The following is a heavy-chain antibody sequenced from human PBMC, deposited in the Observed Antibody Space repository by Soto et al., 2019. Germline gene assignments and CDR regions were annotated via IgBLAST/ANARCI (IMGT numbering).Heavy chain of an antibody. CDR1: GGTFSSYA. CDR2: IIPIFGTA. V-gene: IGHV1-69*12. CDR3: AERRRYGYNAVFDY. Sequence: QVQLVQSGAEVKKHGSSVKVSCKASGGTFSSYAISWVRQAPGQGLEWMGGIIPIFGTANYAQKFQGRVTITADEYTSTAYRELSSLRSEDTAVYYCAERRRYGYNAVFDYWGQGTLVTVSS. J-gene: IGHJ4*02. D-gene: IGHD5-12*01.